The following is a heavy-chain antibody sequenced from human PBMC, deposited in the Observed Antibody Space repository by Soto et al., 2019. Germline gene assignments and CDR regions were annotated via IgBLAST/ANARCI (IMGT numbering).Heavy chain of an antibody. CDR1: GGSISSSNW. V-gene: IGHV4-4*02. D-gene: IGHD2-2*01. Sequence: QVQLQESGPGLVKPSGTLSLTCAVSGGSISSSNWWSWVRQPPGKGLEWIGEIYHSGSTNYNPSLKSRVTISVDNSKNQFSLKLSSVTASDTAVYYCARYCSSTSCYSGMYDYWGQGTLVTVSS. CDR2: IYHSGST. J-gene: IGHJ4*02. CDR3: ARYCSSTSCYSGMYDY.